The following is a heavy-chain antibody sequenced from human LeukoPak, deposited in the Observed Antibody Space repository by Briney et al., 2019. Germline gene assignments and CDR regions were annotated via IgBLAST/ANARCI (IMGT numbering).Heavy chain of an antibody. J-gene: IGHJ4*02. CDR1: GGSISSSSYY. CDR2: IYYSGST. D-gene: IGHD3-3*01. CDR3: ARIRITIFGVVINFDY. Sequence: PSETLSLTCTVSGGSISSSSYYWGWIRQPPGQGLEWIGSIYYSGSTYYNPSLKSRVTISVDTSKNQFSLKLSSVTAADTAVYYCARIRITIFGVVINFDYWGQGTLVTVSS. V-gene: IGHV4-39*01.